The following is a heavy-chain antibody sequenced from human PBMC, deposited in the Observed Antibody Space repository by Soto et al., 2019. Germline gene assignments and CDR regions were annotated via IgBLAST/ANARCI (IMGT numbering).Heavy chain of an antibody. D-gene: IGHD3-3*01. CDR1: GGAISGYY. J-gene: IGHJ5*02. V-gene: IGHV4-4*07. Sequence: ASETLSLTCTVPGGAISGYYWTWIRQSDGEGLEWIGRIYSSGSTNYNPSLKSRVTISLDTSMNYFSLRLSSVTAADTAVYYCARGQRFSDWFDPWGQGTLVTVSS. CDR3: ARGQRFSDWFDP. CDR2: IYSSGST.